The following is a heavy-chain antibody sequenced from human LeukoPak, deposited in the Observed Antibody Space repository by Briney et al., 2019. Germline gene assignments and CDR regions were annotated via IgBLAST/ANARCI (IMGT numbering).Heavy chain of an antibody. CDR3: ARWRHGDYNYYYYYMDV. CDR2: MNPNSGNT. Sequence: ASVKVSCKASGYTFTGYYMHWVRQAPGQGLEWMGWMNPNSGNTGYAQKFQGRVTMTRNTSISTAYMELSSLRSEDTAVYYCARWRHGDYNYYYYYMDVWGKGTTVTISS. D-gene: IGHD4-17*01. V-gene: IGHV1-8*02. J-gene: IGHJ6*03. CDR1: GYTFTGYY.